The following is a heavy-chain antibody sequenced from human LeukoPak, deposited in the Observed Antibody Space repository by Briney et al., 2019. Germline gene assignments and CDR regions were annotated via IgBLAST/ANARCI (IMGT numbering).Heavy chain of an antibody. V-gene: IGHV3-30*04. CDR3: ANTIAVYVWGSAYY. J-gene: IGHJ4*02. D-gene: IGHD3-16*01. CDR1: GFTFSSYA. CDR2: ITYDGSNT. Sequence: PGGSLRLSCAASGFTFSSYAMHWVRQAPGKGLEWVSVITYDGSNTYYADSVKGRFTISRDKSKNTLYLQMNSLRAEDTAVYDCANTIAVYVWGSAYYWGQGTLVTVSS.